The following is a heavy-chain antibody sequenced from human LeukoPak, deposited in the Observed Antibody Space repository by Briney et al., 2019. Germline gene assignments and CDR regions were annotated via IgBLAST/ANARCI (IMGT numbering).Heavy chain of an antibody. J-gene: IGHJ4*02. CDR2: ISGSSSYI. CDR3: ARDRIAVAATETSFDY. Sequence: GGSLRLSCAASGFTFSSYNMNWVRQAPGKGLEWVSSISGSSSYIYYADSVKGRFTISRGNAKNSLYLEMNSLRAEDTAVYYCARDRIAVAATETSFDYWGQGTLVTVSS. D-gene: IGHD6-19*01. V-gene: IGHV3-21*01. CDR1: GFTFSSYN.